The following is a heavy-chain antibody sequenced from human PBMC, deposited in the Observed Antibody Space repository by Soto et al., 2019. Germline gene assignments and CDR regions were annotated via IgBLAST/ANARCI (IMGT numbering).Heavy chain of an antibody. CDR3: FGGNGGPQ. J-gene: IGHJ4*02. CDR1: DFTFRNSW. Sequence: GGSLRLSCATSDFTFRNSWINWVRQAPGKGLEWVANIKPDGGATNYVDSVKGRFTISRDNVRNSASLQMNSLRVEDTAVYFCFGGNGGPQWGQGTLVTVSS. V-gene: IGHV3-7*03. CDR2: IKPDGGAT. D-gene: IGHD3-16*01.